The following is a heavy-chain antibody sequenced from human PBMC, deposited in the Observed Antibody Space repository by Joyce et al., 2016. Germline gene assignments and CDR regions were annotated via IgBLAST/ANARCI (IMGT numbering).Heavy chain of an antibody. D-gene: IGHD5-18*01. CDR2: AFNSGNT. CDR1: RFSITTSS. CDR3: TQGSGYLPN. V-gene: IGHV4-59*01. J-gene: IGHJ3*01. Sequence: QMQLQESGPRLVKPWETLSLTCTVSRFSITTSSWGWIRQTPGKGLEWIGYAFNSGNTYYNPSLKSRGTILLDTSKNQFSLRLSSVTAADTATYFCTQGSGYLPNWGPGTLVTVSS.